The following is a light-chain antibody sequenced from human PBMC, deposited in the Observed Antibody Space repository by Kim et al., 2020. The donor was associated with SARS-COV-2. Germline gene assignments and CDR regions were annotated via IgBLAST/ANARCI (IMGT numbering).Light chain of an antibody. J-gene: IGKJ1*01. Sequence: GDRVTITCRASQSVRHYLAWYQHKPGKAPKILVYDASSLEGGVPSRFSGSGSGKELTLTITRLQPDDFATNYCHQYGSSPWSFGQGTKL. V-gene: IGKV1-5*01. CDR3: HQYGSSPWS. CDR1: QSVRHY. CDR2: DAS.